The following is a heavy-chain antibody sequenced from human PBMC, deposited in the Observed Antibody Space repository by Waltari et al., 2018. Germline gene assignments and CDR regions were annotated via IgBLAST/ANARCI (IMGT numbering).Heavy chain of an antibody. J-gene: IGHJ6*02. CDR3: ARDLYYFGRSGYDGLDV. V-gene: IGHV3-74*01. Sequence: EVQLVESGGGLVRPGGSLRLSCAASGFGFSDYSMHWVRQVPGRGLVWIARNANSVRDRFTISRDNSKNTLYLHMSRLRGEDTAVYYCARDLYYFGRSGYDGLDVWGQGTTVTVSS. D-gene: IGHD3-22*01. CDR1: GFGFSDYS.